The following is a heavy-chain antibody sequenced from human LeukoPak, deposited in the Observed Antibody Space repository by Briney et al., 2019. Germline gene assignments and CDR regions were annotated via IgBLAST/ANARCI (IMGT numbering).Heavy chain of an antibody. CDR2: IYYNGST. Sequence: SQTLSLTCTVSGGSISSGSYYWSWIRQPAGKGLEWIGYIYYNGSTYYNPSLKSRVTISVDTSKNQFSLKLSSVTAADTAVYYCARTSLGGAWFDPWGQGTLVTVSS. D-gene: IGHD3-10*01. CDR1: GGSISSGSYY. J-gene: IGHJ5*02. CDR3: ARTSLGGAWFDP. V-gene: IGHV4-30-4*08.